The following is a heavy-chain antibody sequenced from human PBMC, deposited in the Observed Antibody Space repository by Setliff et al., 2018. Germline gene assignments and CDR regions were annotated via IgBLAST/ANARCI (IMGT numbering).Heavy chain of an antibody. Sequence: SETLSLTCSVSGGSIDSHYWSWIRQPPGKGLEWIGSIYYSGNTNYNPSLKSRVTISIDTSKNQFSLKLSSVTAADTAVYHCARGKTFFGAFIRAFDVWGQGRMVTVSS. V-gene: IGHV4-59*11. CDR2: IYYSGNT. J-gene: IGHJ3*01. CDR1: GGSIDSHY. D-gene: IGHD3-3*01. CDR3: ARGKTFFGAFIRAFDV.